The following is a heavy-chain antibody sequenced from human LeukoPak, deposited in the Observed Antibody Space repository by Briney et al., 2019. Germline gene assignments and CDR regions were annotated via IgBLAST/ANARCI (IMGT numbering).Heavy chain of an antibody. V-gene: IGHV3-11*04. CDR3: ASPGYFDWLLFDY. CDR1: GFTFSDYY. J-gene: IGHJ4*02. CDR2: ISSSGSTI. D-gene: IGHD3-9*01. Sequence: PGGSLRLSCAASGFTFSDYYMSWIRQAPGKGLEWVSYISSSGSTIYYADSVKGRFTISRDNAKNSLYLQMNSLRAEDTAVYYCASPGYFDWLLFDYWGQGTLVTVSS.